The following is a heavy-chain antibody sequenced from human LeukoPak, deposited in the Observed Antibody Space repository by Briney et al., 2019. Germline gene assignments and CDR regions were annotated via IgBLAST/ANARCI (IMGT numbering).Heavy chain of an antibody. CDR1: GFTVSSNY. Sequence: GGSLRLSRAASGFTVSSNYMSWVRQAPGKGLEWVSVIYSGGSTYYADSVKGRFTISRDNSKNTLYLQMNSLRAEDTAVYYCASTRYDSSGYYYDWGQGTLVTVSS. CDR2: IYSGGST. V-gene: IGHV3-53*01. J-gene: IGHJ4*02. CDR3: ASTRYDSSGYYYD. D-gene: IGHD3-22*01.